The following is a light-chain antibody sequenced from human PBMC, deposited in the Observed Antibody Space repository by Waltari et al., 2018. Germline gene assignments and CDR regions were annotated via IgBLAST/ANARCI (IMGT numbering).Light chain of an antibody. CDR2: DAS. CDR1: QSIGTF. J-gene: IGKJ1*01. CDR3: QQRSDWPRT. Sequence: EIVLTQSPATLSLSPGDRAHLPCRASQSIGTFLAWLQQKPGQAPSPLIYDASYRATDIPARFSGAGSGTDFTLTISSLEPEDFAVYFCQQRSDWPRTFGQGTRVEIK. V-gene: IGKV3-11*01.